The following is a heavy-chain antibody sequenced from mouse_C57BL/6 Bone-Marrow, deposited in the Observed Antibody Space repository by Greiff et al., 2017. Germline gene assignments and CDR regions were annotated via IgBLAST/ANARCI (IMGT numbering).Heavy chain of an antibody. D-gene: IGHD1-1*01. CDR1: GYTFTSYW. Sequence: QVQLQQPGAELVKPGASVKMSCKASGYTFTSYWITWVKQRPGQGLEWIGDIYPGSGSTNYNEKFKSKATLTVDTSSSTAYMQLSSLTSEDSAVXYCARGGVITTVMEYFDVWGTGTTVTVSS. J-gene: IGHJ1*03. CDR2: IYPGSGST. CDR3: ARGGVITTVMEYFDV. V-gene: IGHV1-55*01.